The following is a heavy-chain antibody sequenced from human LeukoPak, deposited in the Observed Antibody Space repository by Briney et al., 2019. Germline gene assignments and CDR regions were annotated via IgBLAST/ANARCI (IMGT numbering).Heavy chain of an antibody. D-gene: IGHD5-18*01. CDR3: AREVYSYALDALDI. CDR2: ISMDGIQE. Sequence: PGRSLRLSCAASGFRFNNYAMHWVRQPPGTGLEWVAVISMDGIQEYYADSVKGRFSISRDNSKNTLYLQMNSLRSEDTAVYYCAREVYSYALDALDIWGQGTMVTVSS. CDR1: GFRFNNYA. V-gene: IGHV3-30*04. J-gene: IGHJ3*02.